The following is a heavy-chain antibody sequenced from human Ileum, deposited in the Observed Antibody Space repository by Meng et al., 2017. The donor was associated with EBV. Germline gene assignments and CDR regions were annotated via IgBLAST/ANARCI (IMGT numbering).Heavy chain of an antibody. CDR2: IHSSGST. CDR3: ARASYGSGSPLGESWFDP. CDR1: GGSISSGGYY. J-gene: IGHJ5*02. Sequence: QVPLQESGPGLVQPSQTRSLTCTGSGGSISSGGYYWSWIRQHPGKGLEWIGYIHSSGSTYYNPSLRSRLTISVDTSKNQFSLKLSSVTAADTAVYYCARASYGSGSPLGESWFDPWGQGTLVTVSS. V-gene: IGHV4-31*03. D-gene: IGHD3-10*01.